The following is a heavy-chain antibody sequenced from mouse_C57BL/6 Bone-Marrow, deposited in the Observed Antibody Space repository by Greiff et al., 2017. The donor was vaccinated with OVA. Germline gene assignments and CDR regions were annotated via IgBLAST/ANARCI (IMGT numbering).Heavy chain of an antibody. J-gene: IGHJ2*01. V-gene: IGHV1-54*01. Sequence: QVQLQQSGAELVRPGTSVKVSCKASGYAFTNYLIEWVKQRPGQGLEWIGVINPGSGGTNYNEKFKGKATLTADKSSSTAYMQLSSLTSEDSAVYFCARKDPVVATGYFDYWGQGTTLTVSS. CDR3: ARKDPVVATGYFDY. CDR1: GYAFTNYL. CDR2: INPGSGGT. D-gene: IGHD1-1*01.